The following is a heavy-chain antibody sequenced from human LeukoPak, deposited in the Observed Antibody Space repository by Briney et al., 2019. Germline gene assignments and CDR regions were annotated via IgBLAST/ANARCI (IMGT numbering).Heavy chain of an antibody. J-gene: IGHJ6*03. CDR2: ISAYNGNT. Sequence: ASVKVSCKASGYTFTGYYMHWVRQAPGQGLEWMGWISAYNGNTNYAQKLQGRVTMTTDTSTSTAYMELRSLRSDHTAVYYCVRGGGAAADYSYYYMDVWGKGTTVTVSS. V-gene: IGHV1-18*04. D-gene: IGHD6-13*01. CDR1: GYTFTGYY. CDR3: VRGGGAAADYSYYYMDV.